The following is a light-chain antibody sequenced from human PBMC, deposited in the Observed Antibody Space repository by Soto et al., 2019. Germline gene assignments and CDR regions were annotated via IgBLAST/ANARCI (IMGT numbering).Light chain of an antibody. CDR2: DAS. CDR3: QQRNKWPPVT. CDR1: PSASNS. V-gene: IGKV3-11*01. Sequence: ESGLTQSPATLSWSPRDRATLLWTASPSASNSLAWYPHKTGQAPRLLIYDASTRATGVPTRFSGSGSGTDFTLTISSLEPEDFAVYYCQQRNKWPPVTFGGGTKVDI. J-gene: IGKJ4*01.